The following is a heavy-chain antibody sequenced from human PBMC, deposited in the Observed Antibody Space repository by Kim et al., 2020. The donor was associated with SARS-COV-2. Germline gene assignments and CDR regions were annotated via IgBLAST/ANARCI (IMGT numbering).Heavy chain of an antibody. J-gene: IGHJ5*02. CDR3: AREMLHNWFDP. CDR2: T. D-gene: IGHD2-15*01. V-gene: IGHV4-4*07. Sequence: TNCNPSLQSRVTMSVDTSKNQFSLKLSSMTAADTAVYYCAREMLHNWFDPWGQGTLVTVSS.